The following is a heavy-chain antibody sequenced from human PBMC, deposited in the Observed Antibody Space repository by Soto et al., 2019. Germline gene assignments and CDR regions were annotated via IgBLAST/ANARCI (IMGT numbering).Heavy chain of an antibody. CDR3: AKDTFYHDSSGYYVFDY. V-gene: IGHV3-33*06. CDR2: IWYDGSNR. Sequence: PGGSLRLSCAASGFTFSSYGMHWVRQAPGKGLEWVAVIWYDGSNRYHADSVKGRFTISRDNSKNTVYLEMNSLRVEDTAVYYCAKDTFYHDSSGYYVFDYWGQGTLVTVSS. J-gene: IGHJ4*02. CDR1: GFTFSSYG. D-gene: IGHD3-22*01.